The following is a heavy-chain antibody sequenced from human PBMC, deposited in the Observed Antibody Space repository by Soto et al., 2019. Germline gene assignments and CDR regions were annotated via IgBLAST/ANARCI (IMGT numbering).Heavy chain of an antibody. CDR3: ARDFRTGTVDY. V-gene: IGHV3-33*01. D-gene: IGHD1-1*01. Sequence: QVQLVESGGGVVQPGRSLRLSCAASGFTLSTHVMHWVRQAPGKGLEWVAVIWHDGSNKYYADSVKGRFSISRDNPKNTLYLQMNSLRAEDTAVYYCARDFRTGTVDYWGQGTLVTVSS. J-gene: IGHJ4*02. CDR2: IWHDGSNK. CDR1: GFTLSTHV.